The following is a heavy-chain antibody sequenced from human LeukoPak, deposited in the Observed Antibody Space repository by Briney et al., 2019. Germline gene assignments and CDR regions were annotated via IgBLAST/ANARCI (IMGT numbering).Heavy chain of an antibody. Sequence: SETLSLTCTVSGGSISSGDYYWSWIRQPPGKGLEWIGYIYYSGSTYYNPSLKSRVTISVDRSKNQFSLKLSSVTAADTAVYYCARDLYYYDSSGYYYVAFDIWGQGTMVTVSS. CDR3: ARDLYYYDSSGYYYVAFDI. CDR1: GGSISSGDYY. J-gene: IGHJ3*02. V-gene: IGHV4-30-4*01. D-gene: IGHD3-22*01. CDR2: IYYSGST.